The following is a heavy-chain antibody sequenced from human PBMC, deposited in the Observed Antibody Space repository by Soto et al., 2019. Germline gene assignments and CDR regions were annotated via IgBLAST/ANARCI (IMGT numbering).Heavy chain of an antibody. CDR1: GFTFSSYG. D-gene: IGHD3-10*01. J-gene: IGHJ4*02. V-gene: IGHV3-30*18. Sequence: QVQLVESGGGVVQPGRSLRLSCAASGFTFSSYGMHWVRQAPGKGLEWVAVISYDGSNKYYADSVKGRFTISRDNSKNTLYLQMNSLRVEDTAVYYGAKVGAGSSFDYWGQGPLVTSPQ. CDR3: AKVGAGSSFDY. CDR2: ISYDGSNK.